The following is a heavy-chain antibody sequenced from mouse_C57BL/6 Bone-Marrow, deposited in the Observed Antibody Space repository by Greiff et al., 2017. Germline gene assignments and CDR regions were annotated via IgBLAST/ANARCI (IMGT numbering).Heavy chain of an antibody. V-gene: IGHV1-64*01. Sequence: QVQLQQPGAELVKPGASVKLSCKASGYTFTSYWMHWVKQRPGQGLEWIGMIHPNSGSTNYNEKFKSKATLTVDKSSSTAYMQLSSLTSEDSAVYYCARWIYYGSSYGGYWGQGTTLTVSS. CDR1: GYTFTSYW. CDR3: ARWIYYGSSYGGY. CDR2: IHPNSGST. D-gene: IGHD1-1*01. J-gene: IGHJ2*01.